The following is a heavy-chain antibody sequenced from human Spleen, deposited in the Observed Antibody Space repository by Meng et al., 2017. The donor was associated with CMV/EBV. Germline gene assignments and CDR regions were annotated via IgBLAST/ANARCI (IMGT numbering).Heavy chain of an antibody. J-gene: IGHJ6*02. CDR2: IYYSGST. D-gene: IGHD2-2*02. CDR3: AREGYWSSTSCYTGMDV. CDR1: GGSISSYY. Sequence: SETLSLTCTVSGGSISSYYWSWIRQPPGKGLEWIGYIYYSGSTNYNPSLKSRVTISVDTSKNQFSLQLSSVTAVDTAVYYCAREGYWSSTSCYTGMDVWGQGTTVTVSS. V-gene: IGHV4-59*01.